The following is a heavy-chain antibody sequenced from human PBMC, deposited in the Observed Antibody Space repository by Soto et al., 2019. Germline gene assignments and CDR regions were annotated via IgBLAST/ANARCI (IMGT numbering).Heavy chain of an antibody. CDR1: GGSFSGYY. CDR3: ARGLKVATRYGGKYYSYSMHV. CDR2: INHSGST. Sequence: PSETLSLTCAVYGGSFSGYYWSWIRQPPGKGLEWIGEINHSGSTNYNPSLKSRVTISVDTSKNQFSLKLSSVTAADTAVYYCARGLKVATRYGGKYYSYSMHVWGKGTTVTVAS. J-gene: IGHJ6*03. V-gene: IGHV4-34*01. D-gene: IGHD5-12*01.